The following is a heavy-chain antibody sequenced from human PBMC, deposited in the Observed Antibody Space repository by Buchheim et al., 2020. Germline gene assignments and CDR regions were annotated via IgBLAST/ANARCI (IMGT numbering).Heavy chain of an antibody. CDR1: GFTFSSYA. J-gene: IGHJ4*02. D-gene: IGHD3-22*01. Sequence: EVQLLESGGGLVQPGGSLRLSCAASGFTFSSYAMSWVRQAPGKGLEWVSAISGSGGSTYYADSVKGRFTISRDNAENSLYLQMSGLRDEDTAVYYCARGHSFDRSGYWGFDYWGQGTL. V-gene: IGHV3-23*01. CDR2: ISGSGGST. CDR3: ARGHSFDRSGYWGFDY.